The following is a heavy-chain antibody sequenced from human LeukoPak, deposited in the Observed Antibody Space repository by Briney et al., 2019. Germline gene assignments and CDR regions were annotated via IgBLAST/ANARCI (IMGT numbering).Heavy chain of an antibody. CDR3: AKDVGYCSSTSCHYFDY. V-gene: IGHV3-30*18. CDR1: GFTFSSYG. D-gene: IGHD2-2*01. CDR2: ISYDGSNK. Sequence: GGSLRLSCAASGFTFSSYGMHWVRQAPGKGLEGVAVISYDGSNKYYADSVKGRFTISRDNSKNTLYLQMNSLRAEDTAVYYCAKDVGYCSSTSCHYFDYWGQGTLVTVSS. J-gene: IGHJ4*02.